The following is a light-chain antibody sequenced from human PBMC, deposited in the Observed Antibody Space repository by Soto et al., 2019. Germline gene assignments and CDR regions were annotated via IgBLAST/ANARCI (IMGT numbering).Light chain of an antibody. CDR1: QTVLYSSNNLNY. V-gene: IGKV4-1*01. J-gene: IGKJ2*01. Sequence: DIVMTQSPDSLAVSLGERATINCKSSQTVLYSSNNLNYLAWYQQKAGQPPKLLIYWASTRDSGVPDRFSGSGSGTDFTLTISSLQAEDVAVYYCHQYLSSPYTFGQGTKLEI. CDR3: HQYLSSPYT. CDR2: WAS.